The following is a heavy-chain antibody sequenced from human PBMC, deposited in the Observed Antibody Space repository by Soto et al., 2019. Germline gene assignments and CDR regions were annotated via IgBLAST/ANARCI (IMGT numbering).Heavy chain of an antibody. CDR2: ISAYNGDT. Sequence: GASVKVSCKASGYTFTSYGISWVRQAPGQGLEWMGWISAYNGDTRYAQKFQGRVTMTADPYTDTAYMELRNLRSDDTGVYYCAREGAVVGSAVYYGMDVWGQGTMVTVSS. J-gene: IGHJ6*02. D-gene: IGHD2-15*01. CDR1: GYTFTSYG. CDR3: AREGAVVGSAVYYGMDV. V-gene: IGHV1-18*01.